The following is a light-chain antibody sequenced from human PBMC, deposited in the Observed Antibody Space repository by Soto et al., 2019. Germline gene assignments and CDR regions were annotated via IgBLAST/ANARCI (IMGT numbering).Light chain of an antibody. CDR2: DAS. Sequence: DIQMTQSPSTLSASVGDRVSITCRASQSLTTRLAWYQQKPGKAPKLLIYDASSLEGGVPSRFSGSGSGTEFTLTISSLQPDDYASYCCQHSTDYWGTFGPGTKVDIK. V-gene: IGKV1-5*01. CDR3: QHSTDYWGT. J-gene: IGKJ3*01. CDR1: QSLTTR.